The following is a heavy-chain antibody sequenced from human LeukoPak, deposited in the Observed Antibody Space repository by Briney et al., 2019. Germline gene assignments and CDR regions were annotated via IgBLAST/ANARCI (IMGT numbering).Heavy chain of an antibody. Sequence: GGSLRLSCAASGFTFSSYSMNWVRQAPGKGLKWVSSISSSSSYIYYADSVKGRFTISRDNAKNSLYLQMNSLRAEDTAVYYCARDYDFWSGYPFDYWGQGTLVTVSS. CDR2: ISSSSSYI. V-gene: IGHV3-21*01. J-gene: IGHJ4*02. CDR3: ARDYDFWSGYPFDY. CDR1: GFTFSSYS. D-gene: IGHD3-3*01.